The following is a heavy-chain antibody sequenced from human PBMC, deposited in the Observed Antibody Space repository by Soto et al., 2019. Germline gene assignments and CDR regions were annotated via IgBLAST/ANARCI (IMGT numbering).Heavy chain of an antibody. CDR2: IFYSGST. Sequence: PSETLSLTCTVSGDSISPYYWSWIRQPPGKGLEWIGYIFYSGSTSYNPSLKSRVTISVDTSKNQFSLNLYSLTSADTAVYYCAIDQIPGLFDYWGQATLVTLSS. D-gene: IGHD1-1*01. CDR1: GDSISPYY. CDR3: AIDQIPGLFDY. V-gene: IGHV4-59*01. J-gene: IGHJ4*02.